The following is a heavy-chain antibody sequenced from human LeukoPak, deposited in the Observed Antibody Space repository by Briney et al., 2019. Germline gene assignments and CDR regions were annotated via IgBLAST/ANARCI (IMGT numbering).Heavy chain of an antibody. CDR1: GLTFTNYG. J-gene: IGHJ2*01. Sequence: GTPLRLSCVASGLTFTNYGFHWVRQAPGKGLEWVAIIYSGGGNTKYYAESLKDRFTISRDDSKDTVYLQMNSLRVEDTAVCYCVVILVPGGVWHFDLWGRGTLVTVSS. CDR2: IYSGGGNTK. CDR3: VVILVPGGVWHFDL. D-gene: IGHD2-2*01. V-gene: IGHV3-33*03.